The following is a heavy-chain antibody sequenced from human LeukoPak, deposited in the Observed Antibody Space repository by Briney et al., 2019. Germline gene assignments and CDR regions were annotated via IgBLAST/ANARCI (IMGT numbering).Heavy chain of an antibody. CDR3: AKDWTAIFGVVIGDAFDM. V-gene: IGHV3-23*01. J-gene: IGHJ3*02. Sequence: GGSLRLSCAASGFTFSSYAMSWVRQAPGKGLQRVSAISGSGGRTDYADSVKGRFTISRDNSKNTLYLQMNSLRAEDTAVYYCAKDWTAIFGVVIGDAFDMWGQGTMVTVSS. CDR2: ISGSGGRT. CDR1: GFTFSSYA. D-gene: IGHD3-3*01.